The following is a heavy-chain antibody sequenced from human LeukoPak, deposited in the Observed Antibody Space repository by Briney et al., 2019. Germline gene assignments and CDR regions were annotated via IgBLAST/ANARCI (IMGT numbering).Heavy chain of an antibody. D-gene: IGHD3-22*01. CDR1: GYSISSGYY. CDR2: IYHSGST. Sequence: SETLSLTCTVSGYSISSGYYWGWIRQPPGKGLEWIGSIYHSGSTYYNPSLKSRVTISVDTSKNQFSLKLSSVTAADTAVYYCATSLNYDSSGYLFDYWGQGTLVTVSS. CDR3: ATSLNYDSSGYLFDY. J-gene: IGHJ4*02. V-gene: IGHV4-38-2*02.